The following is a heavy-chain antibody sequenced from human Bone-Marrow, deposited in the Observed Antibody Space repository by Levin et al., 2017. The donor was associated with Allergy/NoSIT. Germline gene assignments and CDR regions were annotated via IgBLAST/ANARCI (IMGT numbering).Heavy chain of an antibody. CDR1: GGSFSGYY. V-gene: IGHV4-34*01. Sequence: LSQTLSLTCAVYGGSFSGYYWSWIRQPPGKGLEWIGEINHSGSTNYNPSLKSRVTISVDTSKNQFSLKLSSVTAADTAVYYCARGLDWFDPWGQGTLVTVSS. CDR2: INHSGST. J-gene: IGHJ5*02. CDR3: ARGLDWFDP.